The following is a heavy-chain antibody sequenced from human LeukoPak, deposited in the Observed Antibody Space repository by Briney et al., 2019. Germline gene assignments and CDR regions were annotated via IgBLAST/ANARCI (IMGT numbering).Heavy chain of an antibody. CDR2: ISGSGSST. D-gene: IGHD1-7*01. CDR3: ARGTGTTRFDY. Sequence: GGSLRLSCAASGFTFSNYAMSWVRQAPGKGLEWVSAISGSGSSTFYADSVKGRFTISRDNSKNTLYLEMDSLRAEDTAVYYCARGTGTTRFDYWGQGTLVTVSS. J-gene: IGHJ4*02. V-gene: IGHV3-23*01. CDR1: GFTFSNYA.